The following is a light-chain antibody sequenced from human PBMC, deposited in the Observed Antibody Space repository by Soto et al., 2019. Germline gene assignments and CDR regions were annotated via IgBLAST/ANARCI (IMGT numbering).Light chain of an antibody. J-gene: IGKJ2*01. Sequence: EIVLTQSPGTLSLSPGERATLSCRASQSVSSSYLAWYQQKPGQAPRLLIHGASSRATGIADRVSGSGSGTDFPLTISRLEPEAFAVYYCQQYGSSPLYTFGQGTKLEI. CDR2: GAS. V-gene: IGKV3-20*01. CDR3: QQYGSSPLYT. CDR1: QSVSSSY.